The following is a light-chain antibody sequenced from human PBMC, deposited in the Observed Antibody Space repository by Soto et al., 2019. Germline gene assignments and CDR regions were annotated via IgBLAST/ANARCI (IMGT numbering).Light chain of an antibody. Sequence: DIVMTQSPDSLAVSLGERATINCKSSQSVLFSSYNQEYLAWYQKKPGQPPKLLIYWASTRASGVPDRFSGSGSGTDFTLTISSLQAEDVAVYYCQQYYSTPLTFGPGTRVDI. J-gene: IGKJ3*01. CDR2: WAS. V-gene: IGKV4-1*01. CDR1: QSVLFSSYNQEY. CDR3: QQYYSTPLT.